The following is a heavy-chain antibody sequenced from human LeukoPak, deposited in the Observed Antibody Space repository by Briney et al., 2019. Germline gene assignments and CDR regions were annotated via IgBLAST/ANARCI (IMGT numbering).Heavy chain of an antibody. J-gene: IGHJ4*02. V-gene: IGHV3-23*01. CDR2: INGSGSFT. CDR3: VRDRPAYCGGDCCSLGLDY. D-gene: IGHD2-21*02. Sequence: GGSLRLSCAASGFTFSNYVMGWVRQDPGKGLQWVSIINGSGSFTSYADSVKGRLTISRDNSKNTLYLQMNSLRAEDTAVYYCVRDRPAYCGGDCCSLGLDYWGQGTLVTVSS. CDR1: GFTFSNYV.